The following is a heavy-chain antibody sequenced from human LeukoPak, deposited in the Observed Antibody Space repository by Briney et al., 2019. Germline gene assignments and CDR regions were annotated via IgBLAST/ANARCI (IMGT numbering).Heavy chain of an antibody. CDR3: ASGPYSSSYFAS. Sequence: PGGSLRLSCEASGFIFGNYYMSWVRQAPGKGLEWVAAINGTGSTTYHADSVKGRFTISRDNSKDTLHLQMSILRPEDTALYYCASGPYSSSYFASWGQGTMVTVSS. D-gene: IGHD6-13*01. CDR2: INGTGSTT. V-gene: IGHV3-23*01. CDR1: GFIFGNYY. J-gene: IGHJ4*02.